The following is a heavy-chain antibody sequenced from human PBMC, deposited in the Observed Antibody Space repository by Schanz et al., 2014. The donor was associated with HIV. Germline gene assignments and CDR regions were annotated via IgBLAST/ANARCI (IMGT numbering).Heavy chain of an antibody. V-gene: IGHV3-30-3*01. CDR1: GFTFSNYA. CDR2: ISYDGNNK. CDR3: AKGDPTAADPTDS. D-gene: IGHD2-15*01. Sequence: QVQLVESGGGVVQPGRSLRLSCAVSGFTFSNYAMHWVRQAPGKGLEWVAVISYDGNNKYYADSVKGRFTISRDNAKNSLYLQMNSLRAEDTAIYYCAKGDPTAADPTDSWGQGTLVTVSP. J-gene: IGHJ4*02.